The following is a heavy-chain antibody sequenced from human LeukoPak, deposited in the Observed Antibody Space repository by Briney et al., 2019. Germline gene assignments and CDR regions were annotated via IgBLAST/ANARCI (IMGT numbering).Heavy chain of an antibody. V-gene: IGHV1-69*13. CDR2: IIPIFGTA. CDR3: ARRGYYYDSSGYYPSYYFDY. Sequence: SVKVSCKASGGTFSSYAISWVRQAPGQGLEWMGGIIPIFGTANYAQKFQGRVTITADESTSTAYMELSSLRSEDTAVYYCARRGYYYDSSGYYPSYYFDYWGQGTLVTVSS. J-gene: IGHJ4*02. CDR1: GGTFSSYA. D-gene: IGHD3-22*01.